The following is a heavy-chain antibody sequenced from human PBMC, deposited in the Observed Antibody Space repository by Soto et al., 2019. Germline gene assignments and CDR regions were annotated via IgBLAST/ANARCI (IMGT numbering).Heavy chain of an antibody. Sequence: GASVKVSCKASGYTFTSYWISWVRQAPGQGLEWMGWISAYNGNTNYAQKLQGRVTMTTDTSTSTAYMELRSLRSDDTAAYYCARCEAQGTLGGFDPWGQGTLVTVSS. D-gene: IGHD1-1*01. CDR1: GYTFTSYW. J-gene: IGHJ5*02. V-gene: IGHV1-18*04. CDR2: ISAYNGNT. CDR3: ARCEAQGTLGGFDP.